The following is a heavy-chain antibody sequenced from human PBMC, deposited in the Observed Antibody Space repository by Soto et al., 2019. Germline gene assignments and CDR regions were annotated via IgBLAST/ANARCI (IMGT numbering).Heavy chain of an antibody. CDR3: ASSLYDSSGYYFDY. Sequence: SETLSLTCTVSGGSISSGDYYRSWIRQPPGKGLEWIGYIYYSGSTYYNPSLKSRVTISVDTSKNQFSLKLSSVTAADTAVYYCASSLYDSSGYYFDYWGQGTLVTVSS. J-gene: IGHJ4*02. CDR1: GGSISSGDYY. V-gene: IGHV4-30-4*01. CDR2: IYYSGST. D-gene: IGHD3-22*01.